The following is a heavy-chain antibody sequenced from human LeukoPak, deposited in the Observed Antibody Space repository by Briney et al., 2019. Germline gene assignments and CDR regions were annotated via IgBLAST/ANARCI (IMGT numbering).Heavy chain of an antibody. CDR2: ISYDGSNT. CDR1: GFTFSGYD. CDR3: ARGVSSYGYDYYYGMDV. J-gene: IGHJ6*02. V-gene: IGHV3-30-3*01. Sequence: GGSLRLSCAASGFTFSGYDMHWVRQAPGKGLEWVAKISYDGSNTDYADSVKGRFTISRDNSKNTLYLQMNSLRAEDTAVCYCARGVSSYGYDYYYGMDVWGQGTTVTVSS. D-gene: IGHD3-16*01.